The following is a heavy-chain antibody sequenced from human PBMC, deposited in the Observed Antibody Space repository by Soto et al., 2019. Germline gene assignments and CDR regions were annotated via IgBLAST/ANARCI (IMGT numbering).Heavy chain of an antibody. CDR1: GGSISSYY. CDR2: IYTSGST. D-gene: IGHD6-6*01. CDR3: ASSPRIAARPFAY. Sequence: PSETLSLTCTVSGGSISSYYWSWIRQPAGKGLEWIGRIYTSGSTNYNPSLKSRVTMSVDTSKNQFSPKLSSVTAADTAVYYCASSPRIAARPFAYWGQGTLVTVSS. J-gene: IGHJ4*02. V-gene: IGHV4-4*07.